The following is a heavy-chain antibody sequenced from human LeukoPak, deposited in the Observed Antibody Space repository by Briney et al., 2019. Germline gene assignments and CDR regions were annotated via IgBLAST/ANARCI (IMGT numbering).Heavy chain of an antibody. CDR3: AKHRDYGDYPSAYYYYMDV. CDR1: GFTFSTYG. V-gene: IGHV3-30*02. CDR2: IRFDGTNK. Sequence: GGSLRLSCAASGFTFSTYGIHWVRQAPGKGLEWVAFIRFDGTNKWYADSVKGRFTISRDNSKNMLYLQMNSLRAGDTAVYHCAKHRDYGDYPSAYYYYMDVWGKGTTVTVSS. D-gene: IGHD4-17*01. J-gene: IGHJ6*03.